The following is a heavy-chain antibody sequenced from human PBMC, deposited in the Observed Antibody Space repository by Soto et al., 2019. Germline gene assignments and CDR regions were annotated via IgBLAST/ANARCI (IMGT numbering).Heavy chain of an antibody. CDR3: ARGSPGIAAAGTGFWFDP. Sequence: ASVKVSCKASGYAFTGYYMHWVRQAPEQGLEWMGWINPNSGGTNYAQKFQGWVTMTRDTSISTAYMERSRLRPDDTAVYYCARGSPGIAAAGTGFWFDPWGQGTLVTVSS. CDR1: GYAFTGYY. V-gene: IGHV1-2*04. D-gene: IGHD6-13*01. J-gene: IGHJ5*02. CDR2: INPNSGGT.